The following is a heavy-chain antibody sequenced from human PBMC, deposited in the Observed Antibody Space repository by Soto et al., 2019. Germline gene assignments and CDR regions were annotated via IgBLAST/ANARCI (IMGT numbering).Heavy chain of an antibody. J-gene: IGHJ6*02. D-gene: IGHD2-21*01. Sequence: QVQLQESGPGLVKPSQTLSLTCTVSGGSISSGGYYWYWIRQHPGKGLEWIGYIYYSGTTYYNPSRKSRVTISVDTSKNQFSLKLSSVTAADTAVYYCAASCVACGGCNYYGMDVWGQGTTVTVSS. CDR3: AASCVACGGCNYYGMDV. CDR1: GGSISSGGYY. CDR2: IYYSGTT. V-gene: IGHV4-31*03.